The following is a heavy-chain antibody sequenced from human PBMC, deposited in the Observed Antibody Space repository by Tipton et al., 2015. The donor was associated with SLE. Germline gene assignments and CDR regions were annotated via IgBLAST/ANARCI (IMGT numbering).Heavy chain of an antibody. CDR3: ARHEGVYSGYDYALDY. D-gene: IGHD5-12*01. CDR2: IYPGDSDT. J-gene: IGHJ4*02. Sequence: VQLVQSGAEMKKPGESLKISCKGSGYSFTSYWIGGVRQMPGKGLEWMGIIYPGDSDTRYSPSFQGQVTISPDKSISTAYLQWSSLKASDTAMYYCARHEGVYSGYDYALDYWGQGTLVTVSS. CDR1: GYSFTSYW. V-gene: IGHV5-51*01.